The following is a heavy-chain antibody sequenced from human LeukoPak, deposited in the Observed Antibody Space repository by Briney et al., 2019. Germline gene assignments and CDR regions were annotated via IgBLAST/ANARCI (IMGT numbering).Heavy chain of an antibody. D-gene: IGHD6-6*01. CDR1: GYSISSGYY. Sequence: SETVSLTCAVSGYSISSGYYWGWIRQPPGKGLEWIGSIYHSGSTYYNPSLKSRVTISVDTSKNQFSLKLSSVTAADTAVYYCARRAPSPYYMDVWGKGTTVTVSS. V-gene: IGHV4-38-2*01. CDR2: IYHSGST. CDR3: ARRAPSPYYMDV. J-gene: IGHJ6*03.